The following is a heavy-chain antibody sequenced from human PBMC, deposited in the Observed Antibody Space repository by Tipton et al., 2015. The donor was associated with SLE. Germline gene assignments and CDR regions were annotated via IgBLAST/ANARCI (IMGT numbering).Heavy chain of an antibody. CDR1: GFTFSSYW. V-gene: IGHV3-13*01. CDR2: IGTAGDT. CDR3: ARGSVGGHFDY. D-gene: IGHD1-26*01. J-gene: IGHJ4*02. Sequence: SLRLSCAASGFTFSSYWMHWVRQAPGKGLEWVSVIGTAGDTYYPGSVKGRFTISRENAKNSLYLQMNSLRAGDTAVYYCARGSVGGHFDYWGQGTLVTVSS.